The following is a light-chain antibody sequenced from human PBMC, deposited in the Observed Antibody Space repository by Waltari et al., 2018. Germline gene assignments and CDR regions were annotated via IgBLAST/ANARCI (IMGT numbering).Light chain of an antibody. V-gene: IGLV1-44*01. CDR1: RNNVGSYA. J-gene: IGLJ3*02. CDR3: STWDYSLSALV. Sequence: QSALTQEASVSGTVGQKVTRSCTGNRNNVGSYARGWDQQISHGAPKTVMFGNSLPSWIPDRFSGSQSGTTASLTLSRLQPEDEADYYCSTWDYSLSALVFGGGPKLTVL. CDR2: GNS.